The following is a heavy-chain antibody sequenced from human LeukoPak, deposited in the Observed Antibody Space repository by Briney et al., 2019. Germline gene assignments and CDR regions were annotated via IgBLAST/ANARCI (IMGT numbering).Heavy chain of an antibody. D-gene: IGHD1-26*01. CDR3: ARDSGSYLGGVDFDY. J-gene: IGHJ4*02. Sequence: PSETLSLTCTVSGYSISSGYYWGWIRQPPGKGLEWIGSIYHSGSTYYNPSLKSRVTISVDTSKNQFSLKLSSVTAADTAVDYCARDSGSYLGGVDFDYWGQGTLVTVSS. CDR1: GYSISSGYY. V-gene: IGHV4-38-2*02. CDR2: IYHSGST.